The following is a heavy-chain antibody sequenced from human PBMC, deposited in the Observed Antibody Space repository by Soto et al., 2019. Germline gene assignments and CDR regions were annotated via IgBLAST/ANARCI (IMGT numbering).Heavy chain of an antibody. CDR3: AKRGSSGGDGGPFYFDY. Sequence: EVQLLESGGGLVQPGGSLRLSCAASGFKFSAFAMTWVRQVPGKGLEWVSSVSFSGNSPYYADAVKGRFTISKDNSNNTLYLQINSMRDDDTATYYWAKRGSSGGDGGPFYFDYCGQRIQVTVSS. J-gene: IGHJ4*02. CDR2: VSFSGNSP. D-gene: IGHD2-21*01. CDR1: GFKFSAFA. V-gene: IGHV3-23*01.